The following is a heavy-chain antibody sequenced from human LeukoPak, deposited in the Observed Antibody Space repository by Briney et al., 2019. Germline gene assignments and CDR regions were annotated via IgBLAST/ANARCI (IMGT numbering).Heavy chain of an antibody. Sequence: ASVKVSCRASGYTFTNYDITWIRQAPGQGLEWMGYITPYNGNTKYAQKLQGRVTMTTDTSTSTVYMELRGLRSDDTAVYYCAREASSGAYNDYWGQGTLVTVSS. CDR2: ITPYNGNT. CDR3: AREASSGAYNDY. V-gene: IGHV1-18*01. CDR1: GYTFTNYD. D-gene: IGHD1-26*01. J-gene: IGHJ4*02.